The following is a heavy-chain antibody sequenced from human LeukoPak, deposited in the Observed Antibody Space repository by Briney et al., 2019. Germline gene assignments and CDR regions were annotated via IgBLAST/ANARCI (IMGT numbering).Heavy chain of an antibody. V-gene: IGHV1-2*06. Sequence: ASVKVSCKASGYTFTGYYMHWVRQAPGQGLEWMGRINPNSGGTNYAQKFQGRVTMTRDTSISTAYMELSRLRSDDTAVYYCARDPGSSSSPFDYWGQGTLVTVSS. CDR1: GYTFTGYY. CDR2: INPNSGGT. J-gene: IGHJ4*02. CDR3: ARDPGSSSSPFDY. D-gene: IGHD6-6*01.